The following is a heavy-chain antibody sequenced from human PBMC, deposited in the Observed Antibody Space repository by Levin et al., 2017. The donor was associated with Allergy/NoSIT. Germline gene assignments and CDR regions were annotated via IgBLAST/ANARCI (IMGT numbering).Heavy chain of an antibody. CDR3: ANEYCGGDCPRWLY. D-gene: IGHD2-21*02. Sequence: GGSLRLSCAASGFTFSSYGMHWVRQAPGKGLEWVAVISYDGSNKYYADSVKGRFTISRDNSKNTLYLQMNSLRAEDTAVYYCANEYCGGDCPRWLYWGQGTLVTVSS. CDR2: ISYDGSNK. V-gene: IGHV3-30*18. J-gene: IGHJ4*02. CDR1: GFTFSSYG.